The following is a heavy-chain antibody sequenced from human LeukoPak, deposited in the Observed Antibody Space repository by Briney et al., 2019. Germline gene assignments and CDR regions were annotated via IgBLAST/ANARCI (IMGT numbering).Heavy chain of an antibody. D-gene: IGHD6-13*01. CDR2: IRSSSSYI. CDR1: GFTFSSYS. J-gene: IGHJ4*02. V-gene: IGHV3-21*01. Sequence: GGSLRLSCAASGFTFSSYSMNWVRQAPGKGLGWVSSIRSSSSYIYNTDSVNGRFTISRDNAKNSMYLQMNSLRAENTAVYYCAREAPGIAAAAHDYWGQGTLVTVSS. CDR3: AREAPGIAAAAHDY.